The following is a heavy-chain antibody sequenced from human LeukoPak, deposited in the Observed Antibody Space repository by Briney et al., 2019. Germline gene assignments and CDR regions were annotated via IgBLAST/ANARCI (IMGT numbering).Heavy chain of an antibody. CDR2: INPNSGGT. CDR3: ARVAMGSGSYYY. D-gene: IGHD3-10*01. J-gene: IGHJ4*02. V-gene: IGHV1-2*02. CDR1: GYTFTGYY. Sequence: VSVKVSCKASGYTFTGYYMHWVRQAPGQGLEWMGWINPNSGGTNYAQKFQGRVTMTRDTSISTAYMELSRLRSDDTAVYYCARVAMGSGSYYYWGQGTLVTVSS.